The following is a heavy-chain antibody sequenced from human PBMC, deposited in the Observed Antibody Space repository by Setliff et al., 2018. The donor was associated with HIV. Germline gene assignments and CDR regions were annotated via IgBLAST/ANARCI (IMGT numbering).Heavy chain of an antibody. D-gene: IGHD4-4*01. CDR1: GFIFSRYG. CDR2: IRYDGSYA. J-gene: IGHJ4*02. Sequence: GGSLRLSCAASGFIFSRYGMHWVRQAPGKGLDWVAFIRYDGSYAYYADSVKGRFSVSRDNSNKTLYLQMNSLRVEDTSVYSYARVDNPTVNTMYFDSWGQGTLVTVSS. CDR3: ARVDNPTVNTMYFDS. V-gene: IGHV3-30*02.